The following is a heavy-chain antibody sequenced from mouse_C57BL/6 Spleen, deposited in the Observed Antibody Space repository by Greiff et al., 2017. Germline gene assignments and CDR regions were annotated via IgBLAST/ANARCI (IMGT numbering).Heavy chain of an antibody. Sequence: QVQLQQPGAELVKPGASVKLSCKASGYTFTSYWMQWVKQRPGQGLEWIGEIDPSDSYTNYNQKFKGKATLTVDTSSSTAYMQLSSLTSEDSAVYYCARRGPGYFDYWGQGTTLTVSS. J-gene: IGHJ2*01. CDR3: ARRGPGYFDY. D-gene: IGHD3-3*01. CDR2: IDPSDSYT. CDR1: GYTFTSYW. V-gene: IGHV1-50*01.